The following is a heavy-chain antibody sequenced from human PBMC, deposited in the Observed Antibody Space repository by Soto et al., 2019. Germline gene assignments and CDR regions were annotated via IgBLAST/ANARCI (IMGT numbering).Heavy chain of an antibody. D-gene: IGHD3-10*01. CDR1: GFTFTSYA. CDR2: ISGSGGST. Sequence: PGGSLRLSCAASGFTFTSYAMSWVRQAPGKGLEWVSAISGSGGSTYYADSVKGRFTISRDNSTNTPYLQMNSLRAEETAVYYCAKDQTPYGSGSYYRALRYYYYGMDVWGQGTTVTVSS. J-gene: IGHJ6*02. CDR3: AKDQTPYGSGSYYRALRYYYYGMDV. V-gene: IGHV3-23*01.